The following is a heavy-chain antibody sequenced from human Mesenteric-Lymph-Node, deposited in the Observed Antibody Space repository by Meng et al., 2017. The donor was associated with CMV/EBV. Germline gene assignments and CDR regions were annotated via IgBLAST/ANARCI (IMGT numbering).Heavy chain of an antibody. CDR1: FTFDSYS. D-gene: IGHD1-1*01. J-gene: IGHJ4*02. CDR3: ARGIRDPRTATQGSADY. Sequence: FTFDSYSMSWVRQAPGKGLEWVSSISSSSSYIYYADSVKGRFTISRDNAKNSLYLQMNSLRAEDTAVYYCARGIRDPRTATQGSADYWGQGTLVTVSS. CDR2: ISSSSSYI. V-gene: IGHV3-21*01.